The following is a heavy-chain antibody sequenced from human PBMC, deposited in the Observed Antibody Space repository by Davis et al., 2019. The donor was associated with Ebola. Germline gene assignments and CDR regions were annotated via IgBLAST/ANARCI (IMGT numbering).Heavy chain of an antibody. V-gene: IGHV3-74*01. J-gene: IGHJ4*02. CDR2: IINDGTRT. D-gene: IGHD6-25*01. Sequence: GESLKISCAASGFTFIPFWMNWVRQTPGKGLVWVSRIINDGTRTSYADSVQGRFTISRDNAKNTLFLQLNSLRVEDTAIYYCARREAASIDYWGQGTLVTVSS. CDR3: ARREAASIDY. CDR1: GFTFIPFW.